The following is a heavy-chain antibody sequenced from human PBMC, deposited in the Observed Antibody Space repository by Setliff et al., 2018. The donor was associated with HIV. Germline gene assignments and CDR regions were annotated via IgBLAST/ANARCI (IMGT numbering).Heavy chain of an antibody. D-gene: IGHD3-3*01. J-gene: IGHJ5*02. Sequence: ASVKVSCKSSGYTFSDYYMHWVRQAPGQGLEWMGIMNAKSGSTHYARKFQGRVTMTRDTATSTVYMELSSLRSEDAAVYYCARDPIRAVGVDFWCATNNWSGPWGQGTLVTVSS. V-gene: IGHV1-46*01. CDR1: GYTFSDYY. CDR2: MNAKSGST. CDR3: ARDPIRAVGVDFWCATNNWSGP.